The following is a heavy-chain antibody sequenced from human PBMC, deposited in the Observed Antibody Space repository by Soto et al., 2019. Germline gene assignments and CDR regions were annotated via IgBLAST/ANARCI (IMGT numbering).Heavy chain of an antibody. CDR3: AKIGDSSSVSLPLVLLDL. CDR1: GFTFSSYA. CDR2: IPGSSSST. V-gene: IGHV3-23*01. D-gene: IGHD6-6*01. J-gene: IGHJ5*02. Sequence: GGSLRLSCAASGFTFSSYAMSWVRQSPGKGLEWVSAIPGSSSSTYYAGSVKGRFTISRDNSKNTLYLQMNSLRVEDTAVYYCAKIGDSSSVSLPLVLLDLWGQGALVTVSS.